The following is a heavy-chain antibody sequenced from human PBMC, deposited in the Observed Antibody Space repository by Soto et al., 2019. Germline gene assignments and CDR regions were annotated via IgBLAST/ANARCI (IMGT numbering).Heavy chain of an antibody. Sequence: SETLSLTCTVSGCSISSSSYYWSWIRQPPGKGLEWIGYIYYSGSTNYNPSLKSLVTMSVDTSKNQFSLKLSSVTAADTAVYYCARGYYDSRGYYVYYYYYGMDVWGQGTTVTVSS. CDR3: ARGYYDSRGYYVYYYYYGMDV. V-gene: IGHV4-61*01. D-gene: IGHD3-22*01. CDR2: IYYSGST. J-gene: IGHJ6*02. CDR1: GCSISSSSYY.